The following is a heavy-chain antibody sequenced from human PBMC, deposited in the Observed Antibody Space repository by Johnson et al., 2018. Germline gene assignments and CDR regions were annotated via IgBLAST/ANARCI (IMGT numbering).Heavy chain of an antibody. CDR1: GFTFSSYA. D-gene: IGHD2-2*02. CDR3: AKDISLNIVVVPAAIPSSFGMDV. V-gene: IGHV3-23*04. J-gene: IGHJ6*02. CDR2: ISGSGGST. Sequence: VQLVESGGGLVQPGGSLRLSCAASGFTFSSYAMSWVRQAPGKGLEWVSAISGSGGSTYYADSVKGRFTISRDNAKNSLYLQMNSLRAEDTALYYCAKDISLNIVVVPAAIPSSFGMDVWGQGTTVTVSS.